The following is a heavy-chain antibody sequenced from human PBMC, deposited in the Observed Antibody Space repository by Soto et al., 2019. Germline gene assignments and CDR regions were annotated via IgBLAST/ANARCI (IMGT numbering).Heavy chain of an antibody. V-gene: IGHV4-30-2*01. CDR2: IYHSGST. Sequence: NPSETLSLTCAVSGGSISSGGYSWSWIRQPPGKGLEWIGYIYHSGSTYYNPSLKSRVTISVDRSKNQFSLKLSSVTAADTAVYYCARDLIAAAGNPCFDHGGQGTLVTVSS. CDR1: GGSISSGGYS. D-gene: IGHD6-13*01. CDR3: ARDLIAAAGNPCFDH. J-gene: IGHJ5*02.